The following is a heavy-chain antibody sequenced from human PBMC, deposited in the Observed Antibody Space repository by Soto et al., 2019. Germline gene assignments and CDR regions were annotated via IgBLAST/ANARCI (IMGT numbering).Heavy chain of an antibody. D-gene: IGHD1-26*01. J-gene: IGHJ4*02. Sequence: GGSLRLSCAASGFTFSSYAMSWVRQAPGKGLEWVSAISGSGGSTYYADSVKGRFTISRDNSKNTLYLQMNSLRAEDTAVYYCASAKDGRIVVATFYFDYWGQGTLVTVSS. CDR1: GFTFSSYA. CDR3: ASAKDGRIVVATFYFDY. V-gene: IGHV3-23*01. CDR2: ISGSGGST.